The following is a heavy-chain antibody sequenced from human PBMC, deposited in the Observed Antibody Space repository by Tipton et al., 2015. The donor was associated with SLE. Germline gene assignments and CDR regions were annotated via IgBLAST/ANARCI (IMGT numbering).Heavy chain of an antibody. J-gene: IGHJ4*02. CDR1: GSSIGRSDHY. Sequence: TLSLTCSVSGSSIGRSDHYWGWIRQSPGKGLEWLGSMLYTGRTDYNPSLKTRITLSEDTSKNQLSLKLNSVTAADTAVYYCARAGGSSSCFDYWGQGTLVSVSS. D-gene: IGHD2-2*01. CDR2: MLYTGRT. CDR3: ARAGGSSSCFDY. V-gene: IGHV4-39*07.